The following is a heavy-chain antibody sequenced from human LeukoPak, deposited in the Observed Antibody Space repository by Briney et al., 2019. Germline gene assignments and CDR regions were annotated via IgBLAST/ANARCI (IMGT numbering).Heavy chain of an antibody. CDR2: IYPGDSDT. Sequence: GESLKISCKVSGYTFTTYWIGWVRQMPGKGLEWMGIIYPGDSDTRYSPSFQGQVTISADKSISTAYLQWSSLKASDTAMYYCARLRRDGYNYYFDYWGQGTLVTVSS. D-gene: IGHD5-24*01. CDR3: ARLRRDGYNYYFDY. J-gene: IGHJ4*02. V-gene: IGHV5-51*01. CDR1: GYTFTTYW.